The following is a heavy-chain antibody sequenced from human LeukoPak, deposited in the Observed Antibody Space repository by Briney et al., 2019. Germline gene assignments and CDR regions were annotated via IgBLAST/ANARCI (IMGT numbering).Heavy chain of an antibody. CDR2: IYTSGST. CDR3: ARQYTLRYFDWLLDP. J-gene: IGHJ5*02. V-gene: IGHV4-4*09. Sequence: TSETLSLTCTVSGGSISSYYWSWIRQPPGKGLEWIGYIYTSGSTNYNPSLKSRVTISVDTPKNQFSLKLSSVTAADTAVYYCARQYTLRYFDWLLDPWGQGTLVTVSS. CDR1: GGSISSYY. D-gene: IGHD3-9*01.